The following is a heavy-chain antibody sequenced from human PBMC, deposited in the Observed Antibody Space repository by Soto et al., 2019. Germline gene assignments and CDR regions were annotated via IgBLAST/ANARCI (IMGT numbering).Heavy chain of an antibody. V-gene: IGHV3-74*01. D-gene: IGHD3-10*01. CDR3: ARPYYYGSGSWFDP. CDR2: INSDGSST. Sequence: GGSLRLSCAASGFPFSSYWMHWVRQAPGKGLVWVSRINSDGSSTSYADSVKGRFTISRDNAKNTLYLQMNSLRAEDTAVYYCARPYYYGSGSWFDPWGQGTLVTVSS. J-gene: IGHJ5*02. CDR1: GFPFSSYW.